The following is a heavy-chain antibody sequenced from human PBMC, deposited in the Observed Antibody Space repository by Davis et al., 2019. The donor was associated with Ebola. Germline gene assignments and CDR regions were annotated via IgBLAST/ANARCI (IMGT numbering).Heavy chain of an antibody. CDR3: SRHSPFRFLDY. D-gene: IGHD3-3*01. J-gene: IGHJ4*02. CDR1: GITFSGSA. V-gene: IGHV3-73*01. Sequence: GESLKISCAASGITFSGSAVHWVRQAPGKGLEWVGRIRSKANSFATEFAASVKGRFTISRDDSKNTAYLQMNSLKTEDTAVYYCSRHSPFRFLDYWGQGTLVTVSS. CDR2: IRSKANSFAT.